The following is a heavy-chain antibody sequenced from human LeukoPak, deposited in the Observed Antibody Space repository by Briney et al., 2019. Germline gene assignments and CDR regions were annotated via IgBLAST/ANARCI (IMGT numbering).Heavy chain of an antibody. J-gene: IGHJ6*02. D-gene: IGHD6-19*01. CDR2: MNPNSGNT. Sequence: ASVKVSCKASGYTFTSYDINWVRQATGQGLEWMGWMNPNSGNTGYAQKFQGRVTMTRNTSISTAYMELSSLRSEDTAVYYCARGDSSGWYVKYYYYGMDVWGQGTTVTVSS. V-gene: IGHV1-8*01. CDR1: GYTFTSYD. CDR3: ARGDSSGWYVKYYYYGMDV.